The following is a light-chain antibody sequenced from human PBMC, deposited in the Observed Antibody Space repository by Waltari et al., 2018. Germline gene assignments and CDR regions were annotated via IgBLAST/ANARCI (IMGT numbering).Light chain of an antibody. J-gene: IGKJ1*01. V-gene: IGKV1-39*01. CDR2: AAS. CDR1: PSISSY. CDR3: QQSYSTPRT. Sequence: DVQMTQPPSSLSAPVGARVTITCRASPSISSYLNWYQQKPGKAPKLLIYAASSLQSGVPSRFSGSGSGTDFTLTISSLQPEDFATYYCQQSYSTPRTFGQGTKVEIK.